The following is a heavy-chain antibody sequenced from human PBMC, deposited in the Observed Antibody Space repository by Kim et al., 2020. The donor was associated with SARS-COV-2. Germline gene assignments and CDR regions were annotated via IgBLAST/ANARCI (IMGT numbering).Heavy chain of an antibody. CDR3: ARVNCGGDCYSLLDAFDI. J-gene: IGHJ3*02. Sequence: QGRVTITADESTSTAYMELSSLRSEDTAVYYCARVNCGGDCYSLLDAFDIWGQGTMVTVSS. V-gene: IGHV1-69*01. D-gene: IGHD2-21*02.